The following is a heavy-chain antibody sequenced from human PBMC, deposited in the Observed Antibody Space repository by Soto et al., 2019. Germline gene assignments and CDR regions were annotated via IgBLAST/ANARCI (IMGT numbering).Heavy chain of an antibody. Sequence: GSLRLSCAASGFTFSNAWMNWVRQAPGKGLEWVGRIKSKTDGGSTYYADSVKGRFTISRDNSKNTLYLQMNSLRAEDTAVYYCAIVSCSGGSCYSHYYYYGMAVWGQGTTVTV. CDR1: GFTFSNAW. J-gene: IGHJ6*02. CDR2: IKSKTDGGST. V-gene: IGHV3-15*07. D-gene: IGHD2-15*01. CDR3: AIVSCSGGSCYSHYYYYGMAV.